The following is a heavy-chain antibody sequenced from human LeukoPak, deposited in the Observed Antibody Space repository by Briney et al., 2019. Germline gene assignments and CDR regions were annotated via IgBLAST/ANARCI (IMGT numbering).Heavy chain of an antibody. J-gene: IGHJ4*02. CDR1: GFTFSRYS. V-gene: IGHV3-23*01. Sequence: GGSLRLSCAASGFTFSRYSMSWVRQAPGKGLEWVSGISGSGGSTYYADSVKGRFTISRDSSKNTLYLQMNSLRAEDTAVYYCAKCTRVDWLPIDYWGQGTLVTVSS. D-gene: IGHD3-9*01. CDR2: ISGSGGST. CDR3: AKCTRVDWLPIDY.